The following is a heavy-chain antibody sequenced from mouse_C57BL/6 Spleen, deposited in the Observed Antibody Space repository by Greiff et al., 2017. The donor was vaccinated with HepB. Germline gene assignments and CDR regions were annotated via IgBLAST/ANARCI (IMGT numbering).Heavy chain of an antibody. Sequence: QVQLKESGPGLVQPSQSLSITCTVSGFSLTSYGVHWVRQPPGKGLEWLGVIWSGGSTDYHAAFLSRLSISKDNSKSQVFFKMNCLQADETTIYYCAACYYSNYSWFAYWGQGTLVTVSA. V-gene: IGHV2-4*01. CDR3: AACYYSNYSWFAY. CDR2: IWSGGST. CDR1: GFSLTSYG. D-gene: IGHD2-5*01. J-gene: IGHJ3*01.